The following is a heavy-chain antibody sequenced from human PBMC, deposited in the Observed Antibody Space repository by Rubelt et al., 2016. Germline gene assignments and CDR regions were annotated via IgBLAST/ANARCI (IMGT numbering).Heavy chain of an antibody. Sequence: QVQLQQWGAGLLKPSETLSLTCAVYGGSFSGYYWSWIRQPPGKGLEWIGEINHSGSTNYNPSLKGRVTISVDTSKNQFSLKLSSVTAADTAVYYCARGGIRRLVPAAMGNWFDPWGQGTLVTVSS. D-gene: IGHD2-2*01. J-gene: IGHJ5*02. CDR1: GGSFSGYY. CDR3: ARGGIRRLVPAAMGNWFDP. CDR2: INHSGST. V-gene: IGHV4-34*01.